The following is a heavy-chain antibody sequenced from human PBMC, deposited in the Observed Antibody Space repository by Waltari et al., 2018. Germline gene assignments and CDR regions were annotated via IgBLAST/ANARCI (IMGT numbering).Heavy chain of an antibody. CDR3: ARGILSGTNEEFDP. CDR2: ISSSSSYI. CDR1: GFTFSSYS. J-gene: IGHJ5*02. D-gene: IGHD1-26*01. V-gene: IGHV3-21*01. Sequence: EVQLVESGGGLVKPGGSLRLSCAASGFTFSSYSMNWVRQAPGKGLEWVSSISSSSSYIYYADSVKGRFTISRDNAKNSLYLQMNSLRAEDTAVYYCARGILSGTNEEFDPWGQGTLVTVSS.